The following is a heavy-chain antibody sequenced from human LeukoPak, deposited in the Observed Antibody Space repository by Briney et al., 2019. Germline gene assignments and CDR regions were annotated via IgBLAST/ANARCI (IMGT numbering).Heavy chain of an antibody. D-gene: IGHD2-2*01. CDR2: IKPDESER. CDR3: ARDFPRAIYCNNIICSPGFDY. CDR1: GFTFSSHW. J-gene: IGHJ4*02. V-gene: IGHV3-7*01. Sequence: GGSLRLSCAASGFTFSSHWMSWVRQAPGKGLEWVANIKPDESERYYVDSVKGRFTISRDNAKNSLFLQMNSLRAEDTAVYYCARDFPRAIYCNNIICSPGFDYWGQGTLVTVSS.